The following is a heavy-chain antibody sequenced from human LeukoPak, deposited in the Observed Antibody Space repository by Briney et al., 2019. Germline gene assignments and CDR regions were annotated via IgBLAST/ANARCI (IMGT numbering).Heavy chain of an antibody. V-gene: IGHV4-59*11. J-gene: IGHJ4*02. D-gene: IGHD2-8*01. Sequence: SETPSLTCTVSGGSISSHYWSWIRQPPGKGLEWIGYIYYSGSTNYNPSLKSRVTISVDTSKNQFSLKLSSVTAADTAVYYCARGRRRSCTNGVCYLFDYWGQGTLVTVSS. CDR2: IYYSGST. CDR1: GGSISSHY. CDR3: ARGRRRSCTNGVCYLFDY.